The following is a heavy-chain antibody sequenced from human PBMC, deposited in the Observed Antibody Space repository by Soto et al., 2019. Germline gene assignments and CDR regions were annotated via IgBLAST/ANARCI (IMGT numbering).Heavy chain of an antibody. D-gene: IGHD3-3*01. CDR3: GRGSDYDYRCDYYYFDY. Sequence: EVQLVESGGGLVKPGGSLRLSCAASGFTFSSYSMNWVRQAPGKGLEWVSSISSSSSYIYYADSVKGRFTISRDNAKNSMYLQRNRLRGAYTALYYCGRGSDYDYRCDYYYFDYWGQGTLVTVSS. J-gene: IGHJ4*02. V-gene: IGHV3-21*01. CDR2: ISSSSSYI. CDR1: GFTFSSYS.